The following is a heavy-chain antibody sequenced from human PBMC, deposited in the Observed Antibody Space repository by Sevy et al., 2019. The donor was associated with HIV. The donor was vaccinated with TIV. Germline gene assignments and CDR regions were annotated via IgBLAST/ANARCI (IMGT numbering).Heavy chain of an antibody. J-gene: IGHJ3*02. D-gene: IGHD3-22*01. V-gene: IGHV4-59*01. CDR1: GGSIGRYY. CDR3: ARDAGNYHDSSNYYYVYAFDI. CDR2: IYYDGST. Sequence: SETLSLTCTVSGGSIGRYYWSWIRQSPGRGLEWIGYIYYDGSTDYNSSLKSRVTISLDPSKNQFSLSLNSVTAADTAVYYCARDAGNYHDSSNYYYVYAFDIWGQGTLVTVSS.